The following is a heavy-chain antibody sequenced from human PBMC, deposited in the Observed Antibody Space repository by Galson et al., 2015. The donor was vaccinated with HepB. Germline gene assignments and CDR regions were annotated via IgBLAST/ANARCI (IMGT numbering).Heavy chain of an antibody. D-gene: IGHD2-15*01. CDR1: GGSFSGYY. J-gene: IGHJ4*02. CDR3: AMGSGGSYSYYFDY. CDR2: INHSGST. Sequence: ETLSLTCAVYGGSFSGYYWSWIRQPPGKGLEWIGEINHSGSTNYNPSLKSRVTISVDTSKNQFSLKLSSVTAADTAVYYCAMGSGGSYSYYFDYWGQGTLVTVSS. V-gene: IGHV4-34*01.